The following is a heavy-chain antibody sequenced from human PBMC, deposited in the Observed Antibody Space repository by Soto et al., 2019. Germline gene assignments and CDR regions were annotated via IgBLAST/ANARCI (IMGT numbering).Heavy chain of an antibody. CDR2: IYPGDSDT. D-gene: IGHD3-10*01. V-gene: IGHV5-51*01. CDR1: GYSFTSYW. J-gene: IGHJ6*02. Sequence: LGESLKISCKGSGYSFTSYWIGWVRQMPGKGLEWMGIIYPGDSDTRYSPSFQGQVTISADKSIITAYLQWSSLKASDTAMYYCARGGTYYYGSVSQGGEYYYYVMDFWGQGTTVTVSS. CDR3: ARGGTYYYGSVSQGGEYYYYVMDF.